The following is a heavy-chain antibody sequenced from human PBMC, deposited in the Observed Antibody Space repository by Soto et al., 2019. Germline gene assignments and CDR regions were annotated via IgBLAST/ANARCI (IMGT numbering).Heavy chain of an antibody. D-gene: IGHD4-17*01. CDR3: ATGRTTVTTPYYYYMDV. J-gene: IGHJ6*03. CDR1: GGSFSGYY. Sequence: QVQLQQWGAGLLKPSETLSLTCAVYGGSFSGYYWSWIRQPPGKGLEWIGEINHSGSTNYNPSLKSRVTISVDTSKNQFSLKLSSVTAADTAVYYCATGRTTVTTPYYYYMDVWGKGTTVTVSS. CDR2: INHSGST. V-gene: IGHV4-34*01.